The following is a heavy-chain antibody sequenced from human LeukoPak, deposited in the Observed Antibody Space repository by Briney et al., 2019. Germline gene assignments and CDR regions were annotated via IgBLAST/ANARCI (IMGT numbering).Heavy chain of an antibody. V-gene: IGHV4-34*01. CDR1: GGSISSYY. J-gene: IGHJ5*02. CDR2: INHSGST. D-gene: IGHD6-13*01. Sequence: PSETLSLTCTVSGGSISSYYWSWIRQPPGKGLEWIGEINHSGSTNYNPSLKSRVTISVDTSKNQFSLKLSSVTAADTAVYYCARRTAAAGPTYTGWFDPWGQGTLVTVSS. CDR3: ARRTAAAGPTYTGWFDP.